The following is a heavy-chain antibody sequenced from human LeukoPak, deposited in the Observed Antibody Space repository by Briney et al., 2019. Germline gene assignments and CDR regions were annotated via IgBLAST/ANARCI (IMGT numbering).Heavy chain of an antibody. D-gene: IGHD3-22*01. CDR1: GGSFSGYY. Sequence: SETLSLTCAVYGGSFSGYYWRWIHQPPGKGREWIGEINHSGSTNYNPSLKSRVTISVDTSKNQFSLKLSHVTAAETAVYYCARTNALHSSGSVWFDPWGQGTLVTVSS. CDR3: ARTNALHSSGSVWFDP. CDR2: INHSGST. V-gene: IGHV4-34*01. J-gene: IGHJ5*02.